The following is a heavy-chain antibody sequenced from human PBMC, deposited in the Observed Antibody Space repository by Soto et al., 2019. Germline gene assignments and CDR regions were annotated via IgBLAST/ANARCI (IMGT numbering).Heavy chain of an antibody. CDR3: AKEGYSGYVGYNWFDP. CDR2: ISGSGGST. CDR1: GFTFSSYA. Sequence: PGGSLRLSCAASGFTFSSYAMSWVRQAPGKGLEWVSAISGSGGSTYYADSVKGRYTISRDNSKNTLYLQMNSLRAEDTAVYYCAKEGYSGYVGYNWFDPWGQGTLVTVSS. J-gene: IGHJ5*02. V-gene: IGHV3-23*01. D-gene: IGHD5-12*01.